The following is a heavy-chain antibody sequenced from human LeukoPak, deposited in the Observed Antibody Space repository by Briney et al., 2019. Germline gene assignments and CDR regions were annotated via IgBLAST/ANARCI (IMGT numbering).Heavy chain of an antibody. D-gene: IGHD6-19*01. CDR1: GFTFSSDS. CDR3: ARVQPPPYGYASGWPFYFYYYGMDV. CDR2: ISSSSSNI. V-gene: IGHV3-48*01. J-gene: IGHJ6*02. Sequence: GGSLRLSCAASGFTFSSDSMNWVRQAPGKGLEWVSYISSSSSNIQYADSVKGRFTISRDNSKNTLYLQMNSLRTEDTAVYYCARVQPPPYGYASGWPFYFYYYGMDVWGQGTTVNVSS.